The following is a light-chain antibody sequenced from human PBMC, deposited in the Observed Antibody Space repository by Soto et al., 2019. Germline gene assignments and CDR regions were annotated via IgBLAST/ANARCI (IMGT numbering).Light chain of an antibody. CDR3: QQSSNWPLT. CDR1: QSVSSY. J-gene: IGKJ4*01. Sequence: EIVLTQSPATLSLSPGERATLSCRASQSVSSYLAWYQQKPGQAPRLLIYDASNRATGIPARFSGSGSGTDFTLTISSLEPEDFAVYYCQQSSNWPLTFGGGTKVENK. CDR2: DAS. V-gene: IGKV3-11*01.